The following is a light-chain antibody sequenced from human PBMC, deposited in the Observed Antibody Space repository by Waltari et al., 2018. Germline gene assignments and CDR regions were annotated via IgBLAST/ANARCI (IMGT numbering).Light chain of an antibody. Sequence: QSFLTQPPSASGTPGQKVTISCSGSESNVAVNPVHWYQQFPETAPKLLISSHHQRPSGVPDRFSGSKSGTSASLSISGLQSADEAVYYCAAWDDSLHAYVFGAGTEVTV. J-gene: IGLJ1*01. V-gene: IGLV1-44*01. CDR2: SHH. CDR1: ESNVAVNP. CDR3: AAWDDSLHAYV.